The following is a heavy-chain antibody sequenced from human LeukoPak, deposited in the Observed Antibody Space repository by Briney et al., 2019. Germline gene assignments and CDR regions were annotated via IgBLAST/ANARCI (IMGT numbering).Heavy chain of an antibody. Sequence: ASVKVSCKASGYTFTGYYMHWVRQAPGQGLEWMGWINPNSGGTNYAQKFQGRVTFTADKSTSTAYMELSSLRSEDTAVYYCASGDGSGSYSTGNWFDPWGQGTLVTVSS. J-gene: IGHJ5*02. CDR2: INPNSGGT. CDR1: GYTFTGYY. D-gene: IGHD3-10*01. CDR3: ASGDGSGSYSTGNWFDP. V-gene: IGHV1-2*02.